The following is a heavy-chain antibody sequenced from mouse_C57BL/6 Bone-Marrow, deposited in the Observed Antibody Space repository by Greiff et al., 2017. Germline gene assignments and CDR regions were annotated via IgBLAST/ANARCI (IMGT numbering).Heavy chain of an antibody. CDR1: EYEFPSHD. J-gene: IGHJ4*01. Sequence: DVMLVESGGGLVQPGESLKLSCESNEYEFPSHDMSWVRQTPGKRLELVAAIHSDGGSTYYPETMERRCIISRDKTKKTLYLQMSSLRSEDTVLDYGARSRYDAMDYWGQGTSVTVSS. V-gene: IGHV5-2*01. CDR3: ARSRYDAMDY. CDR2: IHSDGGST.